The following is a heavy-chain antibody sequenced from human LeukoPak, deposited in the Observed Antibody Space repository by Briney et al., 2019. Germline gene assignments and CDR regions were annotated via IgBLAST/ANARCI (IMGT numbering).Heavy chain of an antibody. CDR2: INHSGST. D-gene: IGHD3-9*01. Sequence: SETLSLTCAVYGGSFSGYYWSWIRQPPGKGLEWIGEINHSGSTNYNPSLKSRVTISVDTSKNQFSLKLSSVTAADTAVYYCARGLTYFDWLVLGYWGQGTLVTVSS. CDR1: GGSFSGYY. V-gene: IGHV4-34*01. J-gene: IGHJ4*02. CDR3: ARGLTYFDWLVLGY.